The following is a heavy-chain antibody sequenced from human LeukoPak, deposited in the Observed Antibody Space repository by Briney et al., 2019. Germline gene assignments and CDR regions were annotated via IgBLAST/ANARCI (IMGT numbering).Heavy chain of an antibody. CDR1: GFSFSNYA. V-gene: IGHV3-64*01. Sequence: PGGSLRLSCAASGFSFSNYAMHWVRQAPGKGLEYVSSISSNGDTTYYANSVKGRFTISRDNSKNTLYLQMGSLRIEDMAVYHCARGSRNHVDYSGYYSYWGQGTLLTVSS. J-gene: IGHJ4*02. CDR2: ISSNGDTT. CDR3: ARGSRNHVDYSGYYSY. D-gene: IGHD3-22*01.